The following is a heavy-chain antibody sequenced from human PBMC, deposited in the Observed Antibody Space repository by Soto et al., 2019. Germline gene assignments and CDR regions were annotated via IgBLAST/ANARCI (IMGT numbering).Heavy chain of an antibody. J-gene: IGHJ4*02. D-gene: IGHD5-18*01. CDR1: GYSFAGYW. CDR2: IDPSDSQT. CDR3: ARQIHDSDTGPNFQYYFDS. Sequence: GESLKISCQGSGYSFAGYWITWVRQKPGKGLEWMGRIDPSDSQTYYSPSFRGHVTISVTKSITTVFLQWSSLRASDTAMYYCARQIHDSDTGPNFQYYFDSWGQGTPVTVSS. V-gene: IGHV5-10-1*01.